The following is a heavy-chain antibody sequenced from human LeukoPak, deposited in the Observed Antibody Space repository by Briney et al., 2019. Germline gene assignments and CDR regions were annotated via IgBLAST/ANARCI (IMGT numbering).Heavy chain of an antibody. CDR3: ARRVGTQYYFDY. V-gene: IGHV5-51*01. Sequence: GEPLNISWQGSGYSFTSYWSGWGRQLPGRGLGWRGIIHPGDSATRYSPSFQGQVTISTDKSISTAYLQWSSLKASDTAMYYCARRVGTQYYFDYWGQGTLVTVSS. CDR1: GYSFTSYW. J-gene: IGHJ4*02. CDR2: IHPGDSAT. D-gene: IGHD7-27*01.